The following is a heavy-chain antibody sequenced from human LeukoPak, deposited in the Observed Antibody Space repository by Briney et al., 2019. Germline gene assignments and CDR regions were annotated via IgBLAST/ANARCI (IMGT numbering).Heavy chain of an antibody. CDR3: ARGYYYGSGPRNWFDP. Sequence: TGGSLRLSCAASGFTFSSYEMNWVRQAPGKGLEWVSYISSSGSTIYYADSVKGRFTISRDNAKNSLYLQMNSLRAEDTAVYYCARGYYYGSGPRNWFDPWGQGTLVTVSS. J-gene: IGHJ5*02. V-gene: IGHV3-48*03. CDR1: GFTFSSYE. D-gene: IGHD3-10*01. CDR2: ISSSGSTI.